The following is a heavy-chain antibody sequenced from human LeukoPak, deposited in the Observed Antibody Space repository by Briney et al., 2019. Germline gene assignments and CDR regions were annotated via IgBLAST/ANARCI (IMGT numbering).Heavy chain of an antibody. V-gene: IGHV3-23*01. J-gene: IGHJ4*02. CDR3: AKDQTYDYIWGSAIDY. CDR2: ISGSGGTT. CDR1: GFTFSNYYA. D-gene: IGHD3-16*01. Sequence: GGSLRLSCAASGFTFSNYYAMSWVRQAPGKGLQWVSGISGSGGTTYYADSVKGRFTISRDNSKNTLYLQMNSLRVEDTAVYFCAKDQTYDYIWGSAIDYWGQGILVTVSS.